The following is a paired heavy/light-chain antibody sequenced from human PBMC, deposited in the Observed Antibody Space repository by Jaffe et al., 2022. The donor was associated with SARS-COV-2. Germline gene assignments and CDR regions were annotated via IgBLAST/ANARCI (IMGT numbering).Heavy chain of an antibody. D-gene: IGHD2-21*01. CDR2: ISGNGRST. J-gene: IGHJ5*02. Sequence: EVQLVESGGALVQPGGSLRLSCSASGFSFSNFVMHWVRQAPGKGLEYVSLISGNGRSTDYADSVKGRFTISRDNSKNTLYLQMSSLRVEDTAVYYCVKERGPESKPLSDWVGWFDPWGQGTLVTVSS. CDR3: VKERGPESKPLSDWVGWFDP. V-gene: IGHV3-64D*09. CDR1: GFSFSNFV.
Light chain of an antibody. Sequence: DIVVTQSPASLAVPLGERATINCKSSQRILYSPNNKTYLAWYQQKPRQPPKLLIYWASTRESGVPDRFSGSGSGTDFTLTISSLQAEDVAVYYCQQYYNIPWTFGQGTKVEIK. CDR2: WAS. J-gene: IGKJ1*01. CDR3: QQYYNIPWT. V-gene: IGKV4-1*01. CDR1: QRILYSPNNKTY.